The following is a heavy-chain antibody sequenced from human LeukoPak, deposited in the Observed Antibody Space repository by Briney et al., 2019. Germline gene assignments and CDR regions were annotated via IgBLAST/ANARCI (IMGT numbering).Heavy chain of an antibody. D-gene: IGHD2-2*01. V-gene: IGHV4-59*08. CDR3: ARHDGGVVPAATDY. J-gene: IGHJ4*02. CDR2: IYYSGST. Sequence: SETLSLTCTVSGGSISSYYWSWIRQPPGKGLEWIGYIYYSGSTNYNPSLKSRVTISVDTSKSQFSLKLSSVTAADTAVYYCARHDGGVVPAATDYWGQGTLVTVSS. CDR1: GGSISSYY.